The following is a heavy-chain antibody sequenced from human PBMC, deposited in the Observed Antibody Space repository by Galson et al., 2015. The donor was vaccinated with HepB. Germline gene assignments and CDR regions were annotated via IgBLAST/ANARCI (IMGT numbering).Heavy chain of an antibody. CDR3: AKKKSANWEFPSYFDS. J-gene: IGHJ4*02. D-gene: IGHD1-26*01. CDR1: GFTFSDSG. Sequence: SLRLSCAASGFTFSDSGVHWVRQASGKGLEWVGRIRSKPESYATAYAASVQGRFTISRDDSKKTSFLQMNSLKTEDTALYYCAKKKSANWEFPSYFDSWGQGTLVTVSS. V-gene: IGHV3-73*01. CDR2: IRSKPESYAT.